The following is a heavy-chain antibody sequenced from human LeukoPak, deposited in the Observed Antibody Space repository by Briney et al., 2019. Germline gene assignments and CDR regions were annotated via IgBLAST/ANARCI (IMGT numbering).Heavy chain of an antibody. Sequence: VASVKVSCKASGGTFSSYAISWVRQAPGQGLEWMGGIIPIFGTANYAQKFQGRVTITADESTSTAYMELSSLRSGDTAVYYCARTTGTTISSGFDYWGQGTLVTVSS. D-gene: IGHD1-1*01. V-gene: IGHV1-69*13. J-gene: IGHJ4*02. CDR2: IIPIFGTA. CDR1: GGTFSSYA. CDR3: ARTTGTTISSGFDY.